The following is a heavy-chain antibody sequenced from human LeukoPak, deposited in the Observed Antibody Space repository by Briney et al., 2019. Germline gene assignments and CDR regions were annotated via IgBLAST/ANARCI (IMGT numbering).Heavy chain of an antibody. J-gene: IGHJ4*02. Sequence: GSLRPSCAASGFTVSSNYMSWVRQAPGKGLEWVSVIYSGGNTYYADSVKGRFTISRDKSKNTLYLQMNSLRAEDTAVYYCARDSSFDYWGQGTLVTVSS. V-gene: IGHV3-66*01. CDR1: GFTVSSNY. CDR3: ARDSSFDY. CDR2: IYSGGNT.